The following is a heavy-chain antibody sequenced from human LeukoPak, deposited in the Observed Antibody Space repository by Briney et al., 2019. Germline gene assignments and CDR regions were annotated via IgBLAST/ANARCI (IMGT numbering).Heavy chain of an antibody. J-gene: IGHJ4*02. Sequence: GGSLRLSCAASGFTFSSYAMSWVRQAPGKGLEWVSAISGSGGSTYYADSVKGRFTVSRDNSKNTLYLQMNSLRAEDTAVYYCAKWEQWLVQGFDYWGQGTLVTVSS. CDR2: ISGSGGST. CDR3: AKWEQWLVQGFDY. V-gene: IGHV3-23*01. CDR1: GFTFSSYA. D-gene: IGHD6-19*01.